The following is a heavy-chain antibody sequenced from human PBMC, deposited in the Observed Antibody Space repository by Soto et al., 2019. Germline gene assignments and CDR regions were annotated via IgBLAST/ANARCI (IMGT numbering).Heavy chain of an antibody. J-gene: IGHJ4*02. Sequence: GGSLRLSCAASGFTFSSYGMHWVRQAPGKGLEWVAVIWYDGSNKYYADSVKGRFTISRDNSKNTLYLQMNSLRAEDTAVYYCARDLRQWELLGYFDYWGQGTLVTVSS. D-gene: IGHD1-26*01. V-gene: IGHV3-33*01. CDR1: GFTFSSYG. CDR3: ARDLRQWELLGYFDY. CDR2: IWYDGSNK.